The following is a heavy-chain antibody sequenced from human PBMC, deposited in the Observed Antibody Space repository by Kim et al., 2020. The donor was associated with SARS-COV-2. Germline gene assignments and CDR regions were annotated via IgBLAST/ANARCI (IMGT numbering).Heavy chain of an antibody. Sequence: YIDYADSVQGRFTISGDNAKNSLYLHLNSLRVEDTAVYYCAKDFTDYGMDVWGQGTTVTVSS. D-gene: IGHD3-16*01. J-gene: IGHJ6*02. V-gene: IGHV3-21*01. CDR2: YI. CDR3: AKDFTDYGMDV.